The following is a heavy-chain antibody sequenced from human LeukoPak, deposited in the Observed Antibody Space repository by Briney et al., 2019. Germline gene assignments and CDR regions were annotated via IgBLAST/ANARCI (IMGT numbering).Heavy chain of an antibody. CDR2: VVPLLGIA. CDR3: VRDDTDSAYAAGDY. Sequence: ASVKVSCKASGGIFTSYTISWVRQARGQGLEWMGRVVPLLGIANYAQKFQGRVTIVAEKSTRTVYMQLSGLTSEDTAIYYCVRDDTDSAYAAGDYWGQGTLVTVSS. J-gene: IGHJ4*02. CDR1: GGIFTSYT. V-gene: IGHV1-69*04. D-gene: IGHD5-12*01.